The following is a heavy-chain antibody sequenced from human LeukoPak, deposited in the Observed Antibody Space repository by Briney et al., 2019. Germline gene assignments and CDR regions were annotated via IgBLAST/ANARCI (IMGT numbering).Heavy chain of an antibody. D-gene: IGHD1-26*01. CDR2: ISSSGSTI. CDR1: GVTFSSYE. J-gene: IGHJ3*02. Sequence: GGSLRLSCAASGVTFSSYEMNWVRQAPGKGLEWVSYISSSGSTIYYADSVKGRFTISRDNAKNSLYLQMSSLRAEDTAVYYCARDPTSSWETAFDIWGQGTMVTVSS. CDR3: ARDPTSSWETAFDI. V-gene: IGHV3-48*03.